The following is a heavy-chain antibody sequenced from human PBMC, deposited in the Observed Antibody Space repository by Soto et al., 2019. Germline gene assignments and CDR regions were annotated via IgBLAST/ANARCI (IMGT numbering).Heavy chain of an antibody. Sequence: GGSLRLSCAASGFTFSRYSMNWVRQAPGKGLEWVSNISSSSRTIFYADSVRGRFTISRDNAKNTLYLQMNGLRAEDTAVYYCARGTFYYDSSGHYAPEYWGQGTLVTVS. V-gene: IGHV3-48*01. CDR2: ISSSSRTI. D-gene: IGHD3-22*01. CDR3: ARGTFYYDSSGHYAPEY. CDR1: GFTFSRYS. J-gene: IGHJ4*02.